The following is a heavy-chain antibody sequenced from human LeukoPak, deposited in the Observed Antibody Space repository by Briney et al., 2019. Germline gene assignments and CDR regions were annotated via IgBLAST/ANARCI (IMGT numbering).Heavy chain of an antibody. CDR3: ARDSPMVRGVIGYFDL. CDR2: IYYSGST. J-gene: IGHJ2*01. D-gene: IGHD3-10*01. CDR1: GGSISSYY. V-gene: IGHV4-59*01. Sequence: PSETLSLTCTVSGGSISSYYWSWIRQPTGKALECIGYIYYSGSTNYNPSLKSRVTISVDTSKKQFSLRLGSVTAADTAVYYCARDSPMVRGVIGYFDLWGRGTLVTVSS.